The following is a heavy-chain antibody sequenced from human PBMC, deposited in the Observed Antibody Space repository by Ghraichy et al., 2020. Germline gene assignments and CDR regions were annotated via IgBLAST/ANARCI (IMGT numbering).Heavy chain of an antibody. Sequence: GESLNISCAASGFTFSTYAMGWVRQAPGKELEWVSTISGSGGSTYYADSVKGRFTISRDNSKNTLCLQMSSLRAEDTAVYYCAKGDTSGSIFRYWGQGTLVTVSS. CDR1: GFTFSTYA. D-gene: IGHD3-22*01. V-gene: IGHV3-23*01. CDR3: AKGDTSGSIFRY. J-gene: IGHJ4*02. CDR2: ISGSGGST.